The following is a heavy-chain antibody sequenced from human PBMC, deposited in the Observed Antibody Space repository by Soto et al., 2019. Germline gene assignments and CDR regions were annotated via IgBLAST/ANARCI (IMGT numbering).Heavy chain of an antibody. Sequence: DVQLVESGGGLVQPGESLRLSCVASGFTFTGYAMIWVRQAPGKGLEWVSYISSRGSSIYYADSVKGRFIISRDNAKDSLILQMNSLRGEDSAVYYCARSYRSTAIPDLWGQGTPVTVS. CDR2: ISSRGSSI. D-gene: IGHD3-16*02. CDR3: ARSYRSTAIPDL. CDR1: GFTFTGYA. J-gene: IGHJ5*02. V-gene: IGHV3-48*01.